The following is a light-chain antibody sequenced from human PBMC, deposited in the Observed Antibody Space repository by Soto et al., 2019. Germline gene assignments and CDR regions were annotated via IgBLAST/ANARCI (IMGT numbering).Light chain of an antibody. CDR1: SSNIGSNY. CDR2: TNN. Sequence: QLVLTQPPSASGTPGQRVTISCSGSSSNIGSNYVYWYQQIPGTAPKLLIYTNNQRPSGVPDRFSGSKSGTSASLAISGLRSEDEADYYCAAWDDSLSVVVFGGGTKLTVL. CDR3: AAWDDSLSVVV. J-gene: IGLJ2*01. V-gene: IGLV1-47*01.